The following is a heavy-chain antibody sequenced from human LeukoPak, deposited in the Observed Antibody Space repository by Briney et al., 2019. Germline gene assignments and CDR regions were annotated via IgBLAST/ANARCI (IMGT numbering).Heavy chain of an antibody. J-gene: IGHJ4*02. V-gene: IGHV4-4*07. Sequence: NSSETLSLTCTVCGGSISSYYWRWIRQPAGKGLEWIGRIYTSGRTNYNPSLKSRVTMSVDTSKNQFSLKLSSVTAADTAVYYCARDTIIAAAAYYFDYWGQGTPVTVSS. CDR3: ARDTIIAAAAYYFDY. CDR1: GGSISSYY. D-gene: IGHD6-13*01. CDR2: IYTSGRT.